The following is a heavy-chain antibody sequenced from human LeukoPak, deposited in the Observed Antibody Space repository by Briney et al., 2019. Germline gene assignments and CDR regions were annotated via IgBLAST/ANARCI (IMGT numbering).Heavy chain of an antibody. CDR1: GFNLSYYT. D-gene: IGHD3-22*01. V-gene: IGHV3-21*01. CDR2: IFSSNGNI. CDR3: ARDHYDSSGPFDY. J-gene: IGHJ4*02. Sequence: GGSLRLSCAASGFNLSYYTMNWVRQAPGKGLEWVSSIFSSNGNIYNADSVKGRFTISRDNAKNSLYLQMNSLRAEDTAVYYCARDHYDSSGPFDYWGQGTLVTVSS.